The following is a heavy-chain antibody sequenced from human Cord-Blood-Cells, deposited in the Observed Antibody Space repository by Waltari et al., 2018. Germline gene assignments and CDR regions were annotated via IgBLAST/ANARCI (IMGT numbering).Heavy chain of an antibody. CDR3: ARRGFEYCSSTSCYPYYFDY. CDR1: GGSISSSSYY. Sequence: QLQLQESGPGLVKPSETLSLTCTVSGGSISSSSYYWGWIRQPPGKGLEWIGSIYYSGSTYYNPSLKSRVTISVDTSKNQFSLKLSSVTAADTAVYYCARRGFEYCSSTSCYPYYFDYWGQGTLVTVSS. J-gene: IGHJ4*02. CDR2: IYYSGST. D-gene: IGHD2-2*01. V-gene: IGHV4-39*01.